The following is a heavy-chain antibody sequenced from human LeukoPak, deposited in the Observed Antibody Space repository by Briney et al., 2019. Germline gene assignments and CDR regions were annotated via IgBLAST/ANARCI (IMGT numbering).Heavy chain of an antibody. J-gene: IGHJ5*02. CDR2: VDHRGGT. V-gene: IGHV4-34*01. CDR3: GKNGQSGFSFHP. D-gene: IGHD6-25*01. Sequence: PSETLSLTCAVYGGSFTGYYWSWIRQPPGKGLEWIGEVDHRGGTKYNPSLKRGVSISAGSSKNQFYLKWYSVNAAGTGEDYWGKNGQSGFSFHPWRQGTLLIVAS. CDR1: GGSFTGYY.